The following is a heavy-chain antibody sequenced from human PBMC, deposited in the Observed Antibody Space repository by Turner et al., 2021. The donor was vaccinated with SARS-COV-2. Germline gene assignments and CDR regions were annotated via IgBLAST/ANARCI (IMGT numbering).Heavy chain of an antibody. CDR1: GYPFTSYG. J-gene: IGHJ6*02. CDR2: SSAYNGYT. Sequence: QVQLVQSGAAVKKPGASLKVSCQASGYPFTSYGISWVRQATGQGLAWMGWSSAYNGYTNYAQKLQGRVTMTTDTSTSTAYMELRSLRSDDTAVYYCARAYGSGSYGHYYGMDVWGQGTTVTVSS. V-gene: IGHV1-18*01. CDR3: ARAYGSGSYGHYYGMDV. D-gene: IGHD3-10*01.